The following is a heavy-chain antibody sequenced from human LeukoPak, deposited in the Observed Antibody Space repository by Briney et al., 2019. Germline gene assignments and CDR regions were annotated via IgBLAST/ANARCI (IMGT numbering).Heavy chain of an antibody. CDR1: GGSISSYY. Sequence: KSSETLSLTCTVSGGSISSYYWSWIRQPPGKGLEWIGYINYSGSTNYNPSLKSRVTISVDTSKNQFSLRLSSVTAADAAVYYCARGVGSGSYYRGSTLDYWGQGTLVTVSS. CDR2: INYSGST. CDR3: ARGVGSGSYYRGSTLDY. V-gene: IGHV4-59*01. D-gene: IGHD1-26*01. J-gene: IGHJ4*02.